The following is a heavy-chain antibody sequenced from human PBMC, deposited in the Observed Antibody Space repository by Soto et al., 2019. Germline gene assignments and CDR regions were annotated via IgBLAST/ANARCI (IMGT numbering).Heavy chain of an antibody. CDR1: GASMRSYY. V-gene: IGHV4-59*01. Sequence: SETLSLTCNVSGASMRSYYWTWMRLSPGKGLEWIGDIFYSGSTNLNPSLRSRLSISIDTSKNKFSLMLNSVTAADTAVYYCARDLRCCGLDVWGQGTTVTVSS. D-gene: IGHD3-9*01. CDR3: ARDLRCCGLDV. J-gene: IGHJ6*02. CDR2: IFYSGST.